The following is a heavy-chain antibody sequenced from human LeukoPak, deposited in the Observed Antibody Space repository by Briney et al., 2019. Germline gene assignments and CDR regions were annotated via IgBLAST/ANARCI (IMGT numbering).Heavy chain of an antibody. D-gene: IGHD1-26*01. CDR1: VFSFSGFA. J-gene: IGHJ4*02. CDR3: ASEWVTGSGSYFDY. V-gene: IGHV3-64*01. Sequence: GGSLRLSCGGFVFSFSGFAMHWVRQAPGKGLEYVSVISSNGGSTYYANSVKGRFTISRDNSKNTLYLQMGSLRAEDMAVYYCASEWVTGSGSYFDYWGQRTLVTVSS. CDR2: ISSNGGST.